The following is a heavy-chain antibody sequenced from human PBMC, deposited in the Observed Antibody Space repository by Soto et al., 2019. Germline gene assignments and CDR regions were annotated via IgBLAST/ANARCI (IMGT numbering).Heavy chain of an antibody. D-gene: IGHD3-3*01. CDR2: INAGNGNT. CDR1: GYTFTSYA. CDR3: ARVNYDFWSGLEHYGMDV. V-gene: IGHV1-3*01. Sequence: ASVKVSCKASGYTFTSYAMHWVRQAPGQRLEWMGWINAGNGNTKYSQKFQGRVTITRDTSASTAYMELSSLRSEDTAVYYCARVNYDFWSGLEHYGMDVWGQGTTVTSP. J-gene: IGHJ6*02.